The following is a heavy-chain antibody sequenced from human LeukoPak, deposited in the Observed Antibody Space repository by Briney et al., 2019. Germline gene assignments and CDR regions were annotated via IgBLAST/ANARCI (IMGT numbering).Heavy chain of an antibody. D-gene: IGHD6-13*01. CDR3: ARGGSSSWDYYYYYMDV. Sequence: PGGSLTLSCAASGSTFSSSTLHCVRQAPGQELPWVAVISYDGINKYYADSVKGRFTISRDNSKNTVYLQMNSLRAEDTAMYYCARGGSSSWDYYYYYMDVWGKGTTVTVSS. V-gene: IGHV3-30*04. CDR2: ISYDGINK. J-gene: IGHJ6*03. CDR1: GSTFSSST.